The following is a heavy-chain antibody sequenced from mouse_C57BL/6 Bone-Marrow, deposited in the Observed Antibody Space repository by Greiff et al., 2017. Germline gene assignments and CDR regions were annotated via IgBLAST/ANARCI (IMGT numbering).Heavy chain of an antibody. V-gene: IGHV1-81*01. CDR2: IYPRSGNT. CDR3: ARSIYYDYDGDWYFDV. CDR1: GYTFTSYG. D-gene: IGHD2-4*01. J-gene: IGHJ1*03. Sequence: QVQLKESGAELARPGASVKLSCKASGYTFTSYGISWVKQRTGQGLEWIGEIYPRSGNTYYNEKFKGKGTLTADKSSSTAYMELRSLTSEGSAVYVCARSIYYDYDGDWYFDVWGTGTTVTVSS.